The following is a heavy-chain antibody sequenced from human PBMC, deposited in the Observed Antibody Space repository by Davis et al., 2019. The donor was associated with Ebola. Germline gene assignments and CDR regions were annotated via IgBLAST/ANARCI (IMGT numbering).Heavy chain of an antibody. V-gene: IGHV4-34*01. D-gene: IGHD5-18*01. Sequence: MPSETLSLTCAVYGGSFSGYYWSWIRQPPGKGLEWIGEINHSGSTSYNPSLKSRVTISVDTSKNQFSLKLSSVTAADTAVYYCARSGYSYGFDYWGQGTLVTVSS. CDR1: GGSFSGYY. CDR3: ARSGYSYGFDY. CDR2: INHSGST. J-gene: IGHJ4*02.